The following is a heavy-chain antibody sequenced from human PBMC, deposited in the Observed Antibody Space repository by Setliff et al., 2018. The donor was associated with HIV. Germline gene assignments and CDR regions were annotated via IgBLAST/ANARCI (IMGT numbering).Heavy chain of an antibody. V-gene: IGHV1-2*02. CDR2: ISPHNGDR. Sequence: ASVKVSCKASGGTFNTYAISWVRQAPGQGLEWMGWISPHNGDRKIPQRFRGSVTMTRDKSISTVYMELSGLTSDDTAVYFCARQLSNSPDHWGQGTPVTVSS. D-gene: IGHD1-1*01. CDR3: ARQLSNSPDH. J-gene: IGHJ4*02. CDR1: GGTFNTYA.